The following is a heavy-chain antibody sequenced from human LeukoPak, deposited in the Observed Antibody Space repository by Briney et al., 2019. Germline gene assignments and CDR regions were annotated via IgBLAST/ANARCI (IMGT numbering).Heavy chain of an antibody. D-gene: IGHD1-1*01. Sequence: SETLSLTCTVSGGSISSGGYYWSWIRQHTGKGLEWIGYIYYSGSTYYNPSLKSRVTISVDTSKNQFSLKLSSVTAADTAVYYCARDRNGYFDYWGQGTLVTVSS. CDR2: IYYSGST. CDR3: ARDRNGYFDY. J-gene: IGHJ4*02. CDR1: GGSISSGGYY. V-gene: IGHV4-31*03.